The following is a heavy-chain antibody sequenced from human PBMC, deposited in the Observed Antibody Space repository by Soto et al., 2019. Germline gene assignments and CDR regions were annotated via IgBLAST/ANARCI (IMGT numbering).Heavy chain of an antibody. CDR3: ARDARSSGWFGWFDP. CDR2: MYSGGST. Sequence: EVQLVESGGGLIQPGGSLRLSCVASGFTVSNTYVSWVRQAPGKGLEWLSLMYSGGSTYYGHSVKGRFTISRDNSKNTLYLQLNSLRVDDTAVYSCARDARSSGWFGWFDPWFQGTLVTVSS. J-gene: IGHJ5*02. V-gene: IGHV3-53*01. D-gene: IGHD6-19*01. CDR1: GFTVSNTY.